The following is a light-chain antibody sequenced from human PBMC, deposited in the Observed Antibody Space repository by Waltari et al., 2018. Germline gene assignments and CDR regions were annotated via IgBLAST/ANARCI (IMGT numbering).Light chain of an antibody. CDR2: AVT. J-gene: IGLJ3*02. V-gene: IGLV2-14*01. CDR1: SSDVGGYDY. Sequence: QSALTQPASVSGSPGQSITISCTGTSSDVGGYDYVSWYQQHPGKAPKLMIYAVTNRPSGVSNRFSGAKAGNTASLTIAGLQAEDEANYYCGSYTSSSTLVFGGGTKLTVL. CDR3: GSYTSSSTLV.